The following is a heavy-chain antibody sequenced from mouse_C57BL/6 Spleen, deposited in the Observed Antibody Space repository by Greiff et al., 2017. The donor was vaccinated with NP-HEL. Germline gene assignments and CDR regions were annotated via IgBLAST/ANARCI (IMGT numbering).Heavy chain of an antibody. J-gene: IGHJ4*01. CDR1: GYTFTDYN. D-gene: IGHD6-2*01. CDR2: INPNNGGT. CDR3: CLSHYYAMDY. V-gene: IGHV1-22*01. Sequence: EVQLQQSGPELVKPGASVKMSCKASGYTFTDYNMHWVKQSHGKSLEWIGYINPNNGGTSYNQKFKGKATLTVNKSSSTAYMELRSLTSEDSAVYYCCLSHYYAMDYWGQGTSVTVSS.